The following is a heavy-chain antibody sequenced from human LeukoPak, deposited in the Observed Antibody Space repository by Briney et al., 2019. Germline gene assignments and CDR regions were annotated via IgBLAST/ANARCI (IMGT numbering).Heavy chain of an antibody. J-gene: IGHJ4*02. CDR3: VKDFVVVPGLVNYFDY. D-gene: IGHD2-2*01. CDR2: IRYDRSNK. CDR1: GFTFSSYG. V-gene: IGHV3-30*02. Sequence: GGSLRLSCAASGFTFSSYGMHWVRQAPGKGLEWVAFIRYDRSNKYYADSVKGRFTISRDNSKNTLSLQMNSLRVEDTAVYYCVKDFVVVPGLVNYFDYWGQGTLVTVSS.